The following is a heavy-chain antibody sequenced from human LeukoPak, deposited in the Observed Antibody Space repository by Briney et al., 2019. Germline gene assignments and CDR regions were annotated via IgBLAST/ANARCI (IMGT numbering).Heavy chain of an antibody. CDR2: IIPIFGTA. J-gene: IGHJ5*02. CDR3: ARLAAAGIVRGFDP. Sequence: NSGGSLRLSCAASGFTFSSYAISWVRQAPGQGLEWMGGIIPIFGTANYAQKFQGRVTITADKSTSTAYMELSSLRSEDTAVYYCARLAAAGIVRGFDPWGQGTLVTVSS. V-gene: IGHV1-69*06. D-gene: IGHD6-13*01. CDR1: GFTFSSYA.